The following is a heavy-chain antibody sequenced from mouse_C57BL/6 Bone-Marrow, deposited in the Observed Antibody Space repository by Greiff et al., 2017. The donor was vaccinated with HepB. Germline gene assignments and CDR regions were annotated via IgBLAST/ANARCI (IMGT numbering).Heavy chain of an antibody. CDR2: IDPENGDT. V-gene: IGHV14-4*01. CDR3: TTVPYDYDEAWFAY. D-gene: IGHD2-4*01. CDR1: GFNIKDDY. Sequence: VQLKQSGAELVRPGASVKLSCTASGFNIKDDYMHWVKQRPEQGLEWIGWIDPENGDTEYASKFQGKATITADTSSNTAYLQLSSLTSEDTAVYYCTTVPYDYDEAWFAYWGQGTLVTVSA. J-gene: IGHJ3*01.